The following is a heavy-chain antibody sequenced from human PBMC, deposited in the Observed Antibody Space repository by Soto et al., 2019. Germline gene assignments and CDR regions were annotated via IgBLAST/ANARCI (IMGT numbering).Heavy chain of an antibody. J-gene: IGHJ5*02. CDR1: GGSISSSSYY. D-gene: IGHD3-9*01. CDR3: AHRRGRDFDWCNWFDR. Sequence: QLQLQESGPGLVKPSETLSLTCTVSGGSISSSSYYWGWIRQPPGKGLARIGSIYYSGSTYSHPTLTSRVTISVDPSNNQFSLKLSGVTAADTAVHYCAHRRGRDFDWCNWFDRGGQGTLVTVSS. V-gene: IGHV4-39*01. CDR2: IYYSGST.